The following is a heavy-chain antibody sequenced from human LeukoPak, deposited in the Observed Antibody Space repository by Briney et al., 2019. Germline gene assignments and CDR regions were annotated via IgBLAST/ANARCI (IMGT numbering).Heavy chain of an antibody. D-gene: IGHD4-17*01. V-gene: IGHV3-30*03. CDR1: GFDISSSA. Sequence: GGSLRLSCAASGFDISSSAMHWVRQAPGKGLEWVAVISYDGEIKYFADSVKGRFAMSRDNSNNTIFLEMNTLRPDDTGVYFCATPHYGGYYDMFGSWGPGTQVIVSS. CDR3: ATPHYGGYYDMFGS. CDR2: ISYDGEIK. J-gene: IGHJ4*02.